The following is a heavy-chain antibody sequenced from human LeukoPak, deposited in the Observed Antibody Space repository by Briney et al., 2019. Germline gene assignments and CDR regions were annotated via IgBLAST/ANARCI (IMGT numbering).Heavy chain of an antibody. CDR1: GGTFSVHY. J-gene: IGHJ6*03. CDR3: ARGSGIAAMDV. V-gene: IGHV4-34*01. D-gene: IGHD6-13*01. CDR2: INHSGST. Sequence: SETLCITCADYGGTFSVHYRGLISQPPVKGLEWIGEINHSGSTNYNPSLKSRVTISVDTSKNQFSLKLSSVTAADTAVYYCARGSGIAAMDVWGKGTTVTVSS.